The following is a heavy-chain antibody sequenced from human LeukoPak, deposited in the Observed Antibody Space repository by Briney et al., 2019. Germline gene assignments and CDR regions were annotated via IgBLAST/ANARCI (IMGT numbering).Heavy chain of an antibody. Sequence: PSETLSLTCTVSGGSISNYYWSWIRQTPGKGLEWIGQIDHSGSAKYNPSLKSRVTMSIDTSKRQFSLELTSVTAADTAVYYCARGCPGYWGQGTLVTVSS. CDR1: GGSISNYY. CDR3: ARGCPGY. V-gene: IGHV4-34*01. J-gene: IGHJ4*02. CDR2: IDHSGSA.